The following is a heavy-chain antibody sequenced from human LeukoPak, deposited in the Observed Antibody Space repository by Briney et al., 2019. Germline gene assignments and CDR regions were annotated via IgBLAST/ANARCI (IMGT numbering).Heavy chain of an antibody. J-gene: IGHJ4*02. D-gene: IGHD2-15*01. CDR2: ISSSGSTI. CDR3: AREDCSGGSCHFDY. Sequence: GGSLRLSCAASGFTFSSYEMNWVRQAPGKGLEWVSYISSSGSTIYYADSVKGRFTISRDNAKNSLYLQMNSLGAEDTAVYYCAREDCSGGSCHFDYWGQGTLVTVSS. V-gene: IGHV3-48*03. CDR1: GFTFSSYE.